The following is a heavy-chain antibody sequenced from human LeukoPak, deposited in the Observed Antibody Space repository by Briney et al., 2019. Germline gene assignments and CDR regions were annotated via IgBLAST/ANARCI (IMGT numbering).Heavy chain of an antibody. V-gene: IGHV3-53*01. Sequence: PGGCLRLSCAASGFTVSSSYMSWVRQAPGKGLEYVSVIYSGGNTYYAGSVKGRFTISRDNSKNTVYLQMNSLRAEDTAVYYCARLIAATGRLYFDYWGQGTLVTVSS. J-gene: IGHJ4*02. D-gene: IGHD6-13*01. CDR2: IYSGGNT. CDR1: GFTVSSSY. CDR3: ARLIAATGRLYFDY.